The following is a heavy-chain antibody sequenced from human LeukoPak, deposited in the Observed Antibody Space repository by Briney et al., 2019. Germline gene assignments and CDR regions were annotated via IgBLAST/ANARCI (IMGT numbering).Heavy chain of an antibody. D-gene: IGHD3-22*01. J-gene: IGHJ4*02. V-gene: IGHV3-15*07. CDR1: GFTFSSYA. CDR3: TTPYYDSSGYYSVDY. CDR2: IKSKTDGGTT. Sequence: GGSLRLSCAASGFTFSSYAMNWVRQAPGKGLEWVGRIKSKTDGGTTDYAAPVKGRFTISRDDSKNTLYLQMNSLKTEDTAVYYCTTPYYDSSGYYSVDYWGQGTLVTVSS.